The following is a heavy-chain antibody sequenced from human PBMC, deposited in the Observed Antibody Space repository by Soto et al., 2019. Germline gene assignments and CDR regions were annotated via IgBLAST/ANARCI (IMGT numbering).Heavy chain of an antibody. J-gene: IGHJ5*02. CDR1: GYTLTELS. D-gene: IGHD5-12*01. Sequence: QVQLVQSGAEVKKPGASVKVSGKVSGYTLTELSMHWVRQAPGKGLEWMGGFDPEDGETIYAQKFQGRVTMTEDTSTDTAYMELSSLRSDDTAVYYCATDPGGGYDGFGFFDPWGQGTLVTVSS. CDR3: ATDPGGGYDGFGFFDP. CDR2: FDPEDGET. V-gene: IGHV1-24*01.